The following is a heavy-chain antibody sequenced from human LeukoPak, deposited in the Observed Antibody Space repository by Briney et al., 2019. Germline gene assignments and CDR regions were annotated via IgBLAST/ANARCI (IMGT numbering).Heavy chain of an antibody. V-gene: IGHV3-23*01. Sequence: GGSLRLSCAASGFTFNYYAMYWVRQAPGKGLEWVSAISGSGGNTYFADSVKGRFTISGDNSKNTFSLQMNSLRADDTAIYYCAKGIDILTAYLDYWGQGTLVTVSS. CDR2: ISGSGGNT. D-gene: IGHD3-9*01. J-gene: IGHJ4*02. CDR1: GFTFNYYA. CDR3: AKGIDILTAYLDY.